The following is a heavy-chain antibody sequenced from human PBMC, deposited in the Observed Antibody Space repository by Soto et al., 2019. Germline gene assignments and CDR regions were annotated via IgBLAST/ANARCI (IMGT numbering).Heavy chain of an antibody. J-gene: IGHJ3*02. CDR1: GFTFSRYT. D-gene: IGHD3-16*01. CDR2: ISDDGSKK. Sequence: QVQLVDSGGGVVQPGRSLRLSCEASGFTFSRYTMHWVRQAPGKGLEWVAFISDDGSKKYYADSVKGRFTISRDNSKNTLSLQMNSLRDKDTAVYYCARDQRLTGAFEIWGQRTMVTVSS. V-gene: IGHV3-30-3*01. CDR3: ARDQRLTGAFEI.